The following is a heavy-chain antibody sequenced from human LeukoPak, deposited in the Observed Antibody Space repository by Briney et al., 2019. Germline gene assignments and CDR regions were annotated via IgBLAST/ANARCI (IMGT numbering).Heavy chain of an antibody. CDR2: IGTAGDT. CDR3: ATFAANYYYGIDV. CDR1: GFTFSSYD. V-gene: IGHV3-13*01. Sequence: PGGSLRLSCAASGFTFSSYDMHWVRQATGKGLEWVSIIGTAGDTYYPGSVKGRFTISRENAKNSLYLQMNSLRAGDTAVYYCATFAANYYYGIDVWGQGTTVTVSS. J-gene: IGHJ6*02.